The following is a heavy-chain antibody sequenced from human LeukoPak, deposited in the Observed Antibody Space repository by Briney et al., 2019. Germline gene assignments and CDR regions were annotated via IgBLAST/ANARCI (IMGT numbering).Heavy chain of an antibody. V-gene: IGHV4-39*01. Sequence: SETLSLTCTVSGGSISSNSYYWGWIRQPPGKGLEWIGSIYYSGSTYYNPSLKSRVTISVDTSKNQFSLKLSSVTAADTAVYYCARNRYYYGSGNYGVPNWFDPWGQGTLVTVSS. CDR3: ARNRYYYGSGNYGVPNWFDP. J-gene: IGHJ5*02. D-gene: IGHD3-10*01. CDR2: IYYSGST. CDR1: GGSISSNSYY.